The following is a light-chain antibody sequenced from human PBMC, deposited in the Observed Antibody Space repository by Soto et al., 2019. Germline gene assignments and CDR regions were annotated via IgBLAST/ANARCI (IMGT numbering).Light chain of an antibody. CDR2: DAS. V-gene: IGKV3-11*01. J-gene: IGKJ2*01. Sequence: EIVLTQSPATLSLSPGERATLSCRASQSVSSYLAWHQQKPGQAPRLLIYDASNRATGIPARFSGSGSGTDFTLTISSLEPEDFVVYYCQQRSNWPLYTFGQGTKLEIK. CDR3: QQRSNWPLYT. CDR1: QSVSSY.